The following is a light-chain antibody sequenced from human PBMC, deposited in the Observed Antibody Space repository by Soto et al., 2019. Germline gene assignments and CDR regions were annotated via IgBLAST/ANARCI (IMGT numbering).Light chain of an antibody. V-gene: IGKV2D-29*01. J-gene: IGKJ4*01. Sequence: DVVMTQTPLSLSVTPGQPASISCKSSQSLLHTDGKTYLYWYLQKPGHPPQLLIYEVFNRFSGVPDRFSGSGSGTDFTLKISRVEAEDVETYYCMQTIQPLLTFGGGNKVEI. CDR2: EVF. CDR3: MQTIQPLLT. CDR1: QSLLHTDGKTY.